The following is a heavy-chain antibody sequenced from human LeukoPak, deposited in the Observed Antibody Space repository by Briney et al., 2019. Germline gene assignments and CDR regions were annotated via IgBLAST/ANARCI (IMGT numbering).Heavy chain of an antibody. CDR3: ARIEGSGGYGSAY. CDR1: GGSFSGYY. V-gene: IGHV4-34*01. D-gene: IGHD6-19*01. Sequence: SETLSLTCAVYGGSFSGYYWSWIRQPPGKGLEWIGEINHSGNTNYNPSLKSRVIISVDTSKSQFSLKVSSVTGADTAVYYCARIEGSGGYGSAYWGQGTLVTVSS. CDR2: INHSGNT. J-gene: IGHJ4*02.